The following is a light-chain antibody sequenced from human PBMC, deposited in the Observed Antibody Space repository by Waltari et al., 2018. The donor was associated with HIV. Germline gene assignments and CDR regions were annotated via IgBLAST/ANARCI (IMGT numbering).Light chain of an antibody. J-gene: IGKJ1*01. V-gene: IGKV4-1*01. CDR2: WAS. CDR1: QSVLYSSNNKNY. Sequence: DIVMSQSPDSLAVCLGERATINCKSSQSVLYSSNNKNYLAWYQQKPGQPPKLLIYWASTRESGVPDRFSGSGSGTDFTLTISSLQAEDVAVYYCQQYYSSLWTFGQGTKVEIK. CDR3: QQYYSSLWT.